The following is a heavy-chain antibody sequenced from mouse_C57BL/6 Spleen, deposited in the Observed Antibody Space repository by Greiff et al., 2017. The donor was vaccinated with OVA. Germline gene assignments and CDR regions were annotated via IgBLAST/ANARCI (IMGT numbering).Heavy chain of an antibody. CDR2: IYPRGGNT. D-gene: IGHD2-1*01. J-gene: IGHJ2*01. CDR3: ARREANYPFDY. Sequence: QVQLQQSGAELARPGASVKLSCKASGYTFTSYGISWVKQRTGQGLEWIGEIYPRGGNTYYNEKFKGKATLTADKSSSTAYMELRSLTSEDSAVYFCARREANYPFDYWGQGTTLTVSS. CDR1: GYTFTSYG. V-gene: IGHV1-81*01.